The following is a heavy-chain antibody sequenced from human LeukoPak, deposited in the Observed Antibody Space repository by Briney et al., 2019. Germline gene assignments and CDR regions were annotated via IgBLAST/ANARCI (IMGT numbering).Heavy chain of an antibody. V-gene: IGHV3-43*02. D-gene: IGHD6-19*01. CDR1: GFTCDDYA. Sequence: GGSLRLSCAASGFTCDDYAMRWVRQAPGKGMEWVSLISGDGGSTYYADSVKGRFTISRAKRKNSLYLKMNSLRTEDTALYYCAKDKELLQWLVRPYYFDYWGQGTLVTVSS. CDR3: AKDKELLQWLVRPYYFDY. J-gene: IGHJ4*02. CDR2: ISGDGGST.